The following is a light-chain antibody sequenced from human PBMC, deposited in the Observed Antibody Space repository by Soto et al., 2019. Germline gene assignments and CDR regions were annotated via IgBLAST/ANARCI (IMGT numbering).Light chain of an antibody. V-gene: IGKV1-5*01. CDR3: QQYTTYPYT. CDR2: DAY. CDR1: QSVTNW. Sequence: DIQMTQSPSTLSASVGDRVTITCRASQSVTNWLAWYQQKPGKAPNLLIYDAYRLQSGIPSRFSGSGSGTECTLTISSLQPDDFATYYCQQYTTYPYTFGQGNKLEIK. J-gene: IGKJ2*01.